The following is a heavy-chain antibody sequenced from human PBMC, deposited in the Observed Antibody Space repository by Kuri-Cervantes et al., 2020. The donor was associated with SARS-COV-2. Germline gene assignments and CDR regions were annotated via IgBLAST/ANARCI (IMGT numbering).Heavy chain of an antibody. D-gene: IGHD1-26*01. J-gene: IGHJ4*02. CDR1: GYTFTSYY. CDR3: ARDLPLWELLEFGFDY. V-gene: IGHV1-46*01. Sequence: ASVKVSCKASGYTFTSYYMHWVRQAPGQGLEWMGIINPSGGSTSYAQKFQGRVTMTRDTSTSTVYMELSSLRSEDTAVYYCARDLPLWELLEFGFDYWGQGTLVTVSS. CDR2: INPSGGST.